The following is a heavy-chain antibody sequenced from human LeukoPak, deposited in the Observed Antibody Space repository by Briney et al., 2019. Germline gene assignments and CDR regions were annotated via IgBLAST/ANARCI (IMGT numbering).Heavy chain of an antibody. J-gene: IGHJ4*02. CDR1: GFTFTSFW. Sequence: GGSLRLSCAASGFTFTSFWLNWVRQAPGKGLEWVANIKRDGSEKYYLDSVKGRFTISRDNAKNSLYLQMNNLRAEDTAVYYCARGYGSGSCLDYWGQETLVTVSS. V-gene: IGHV3-7*03. CDR3: ARGYGSGSCLDY. D-gene: IGHD3-10*01. CDR2: IKRDGSEK.